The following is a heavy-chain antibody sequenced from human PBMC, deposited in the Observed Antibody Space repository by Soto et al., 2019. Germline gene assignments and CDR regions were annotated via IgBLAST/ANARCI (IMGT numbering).Heavy chain of an antibody. D-gene: IGHD6-19*01. CDR3: AKDRNPGIAVAAEFY. CDR1: GFTFSSNA. V-gene: IGHV3-23*01. J-gene: IGHJ4*02. CDR2: ISGSGGST. Sequence: PGGSLRLSCAASGFTFSSNAMSWVRQAPGKGLEWVSAISGSGGSTYYADSVKGRFTISRDNSKNTLYLQMNSLRAEDTAVYYCAKDRNPGIAVAAEFYWGQGTLVTAPQ.